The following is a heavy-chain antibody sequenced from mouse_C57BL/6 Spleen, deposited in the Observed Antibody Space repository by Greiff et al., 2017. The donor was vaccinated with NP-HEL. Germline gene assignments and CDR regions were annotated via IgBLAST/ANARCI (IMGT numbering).Heavy chain of an antibody. D-gene: IGHD1-1*01. CDR1: GFTFSSYA. Sequence: EVQGVESGGGLVKPGGSLKLSCAASGFTFSSYAMSWVRQTPEKRLEWVATISDGGSYTYYPDNVKGRFTISRDNAKNNLYLQMSHLKSEDTAMYYCARAPNYYGTPMDYWGQGTSVTVSS. CDR2: ISDGGSYT. V-gene: IGHV5-4*01. CDR3: ARAPNYYGTPMDY. J-gene: IGHJ4*01.